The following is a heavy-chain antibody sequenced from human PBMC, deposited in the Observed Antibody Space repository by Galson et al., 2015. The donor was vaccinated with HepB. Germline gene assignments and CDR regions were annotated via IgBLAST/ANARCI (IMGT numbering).Heavy chain of an antibody. D-gene: IGHD3-10*01. CDR1: GDSISNDRW. V-gene: IGHV4-4*02. CDR3: AGAKEAGGYFDY. J-gene: IGHJ4*02. Sequence: ETLSLTCAVSGDSISNDRWWSWVRQPPGEGLEWIGEAYHSGGTNYRPSLKSRVTISVDKSKNQFSLKLTSVTAADTAVYYCAGAKEAGGYFDYWGQGTLVTVSS. CDR2: AYHSGGT.